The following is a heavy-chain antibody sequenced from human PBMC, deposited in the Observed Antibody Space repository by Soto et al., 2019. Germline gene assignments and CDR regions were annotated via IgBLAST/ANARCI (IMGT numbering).Heavy chain of an antibody. CDR1: GYTFTSYG. CDR3: ARAPGFLEHGYGMHV. CDR2: ISAYNGNT. Sequence: GASVKVSCKASGYTFTSYGISWVRQAPGQGLEWMGWISAYNGNTNYAQKLQGRVTMTTDTSTSTAYMELRSLRSDDTAVYYCARAPGFLEHGYGMHVWGQVTTVTVSS. V-gene: IGHV1-18*01. J-gene: IGHJ6*02.